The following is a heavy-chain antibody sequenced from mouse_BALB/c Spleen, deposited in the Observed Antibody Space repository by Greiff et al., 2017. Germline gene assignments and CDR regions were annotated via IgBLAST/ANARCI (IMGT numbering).Heavy chain of an antibody. CDR1: GFTFSSFG. V-gene: IGHV5-17*02. Sequence: EVKVVESGGGLVQPGGSRKLSCAASGFTFSSFGMHWVRQAPEKGLEWVAYISSGSSTIYYADTVKGRFTISRDTPKNTLFLQMTSLRSEDTAMYYCSRSGSTAPFAYWGQGTLVTVSA. D-gene: IGHD1-2*01. CDR3: SRSGSTAPFAY. J-gene: IGHJ3*01. CDR2: ISSGSSTI.